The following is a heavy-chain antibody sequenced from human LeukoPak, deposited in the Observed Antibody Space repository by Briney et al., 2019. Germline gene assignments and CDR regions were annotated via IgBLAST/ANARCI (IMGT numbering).Heavy chain of an antibody. V-gene: IGHV3-30*01. J-gene: IGHJ6*03. CDR3: ARDRRHGDYEKGTMDV. D-gene: IGHD4-17*01. CDR2: ISYDGSNK. Sequence: GGSLRLSCAASGFTFSSYAMHWVRQAPGKGLEWVAVISYDGSNKYYADSVKGRFTISRDNSNNTLYLQMNSLRAEDTAVYYCARDRRHGDYEKGTMDVWGKGTTVTVSS. CDR1: GFTFSSYA.